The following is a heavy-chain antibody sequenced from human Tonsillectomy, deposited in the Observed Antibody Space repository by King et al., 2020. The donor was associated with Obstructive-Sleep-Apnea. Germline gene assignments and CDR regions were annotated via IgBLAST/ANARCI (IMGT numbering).Heavy chain of an antibody. CDR1: GFTFSNYG. V-gene: IGHV3-30*02. Sequence: QLVQSGGGVVQPGGSLRLSCVASGFTFSNYGMHWVRQAPGKGLEWVTLIRYDGSDKYYPDSVKGRFTVSRDNSKNTLYLQMNNLRVEDTAVYYCAKPLYHYDSSGKEYFQHWGQGTLVTVSS. CDR3: AKPLYHYDSSGKEYFQH. D-gene: IGHD3-22*01. J-gene: IGHJ1*01. CDR2: IRYDGSDK.